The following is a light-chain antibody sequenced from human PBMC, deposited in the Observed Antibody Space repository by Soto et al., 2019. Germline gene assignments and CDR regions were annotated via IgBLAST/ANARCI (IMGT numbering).Light chain of an antibody. CDR2: GAS. CDR1: QSVSSSY. J-gene: IGKJ1*01. V-gene: IGKV3-20*01. Sequence: EIVLTQSPGTLSLSPGERATLSCSASQSVSSSYLAWYQQKPGQAPRLLIYGASSRATGIPDRFSGSGSGTDVSLPISRLEPEDFAVYYCQQYGSSPRTFGQGTKVEIK. CDR3: QQYGSSPRT.